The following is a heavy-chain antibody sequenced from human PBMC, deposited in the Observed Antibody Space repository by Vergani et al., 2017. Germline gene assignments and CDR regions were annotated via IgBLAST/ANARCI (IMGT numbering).Heavy chain of an antibody. CDR3: ARDGSGWLTNFDY. CDR1: GFTFSSYG. V-gene: IGHV3-30*03. D-gene: IGHD6-19*01. CDR2: ISYDGSNK. Sequence: QVQLVESGGGVVQPGRSLRLSCAASGFTFSSYGMHWVRQAPGKGLEWVAVISYDGSNKYYADSVKGRFTISRDNAKNSLYLQMNSLRAEDTAVYYCARDGSGWLTNFDYWGQGTLVTVSS. J-gene: IGHJ4*02.